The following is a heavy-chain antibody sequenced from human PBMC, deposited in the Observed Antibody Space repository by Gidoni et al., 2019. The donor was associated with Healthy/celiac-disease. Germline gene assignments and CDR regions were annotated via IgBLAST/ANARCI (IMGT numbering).Heavy chain of an antibody. V-gene: IGHV3-21*01. CDR2: ISSSSSYI. Sequence: EVQLVESGGGLVKPGGSLRLSCAASGFTFSSYSMNWVRQAPGKGLEWVSSISSSSSYIYYADSVKGRFTISRDNAKNSLYLQMNSLRAEDTAVYYCARDRAYYYDSSGSRPGFDYWGQGTLVTVSS. D-gene: IGHD3-22*01. CDR1: GFTFSSYS. CDR3: ARDRAYYYDSSGSRPGFDY. J-gene: IGHJ4*02.